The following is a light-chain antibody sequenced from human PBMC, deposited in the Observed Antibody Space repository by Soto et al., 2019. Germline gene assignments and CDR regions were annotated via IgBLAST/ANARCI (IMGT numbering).Light chain of an antibody. CDR3: CSYAGSSTSI. Sequence: QSALTQPASVSGSPGQSITISCTGTSSDVGSYNLVSWYQQHPGKAPKLMIYEGSKRPSGVSNRFSGSKSGNTASLTIPGLQAEDEADYYCCSYAGSSTSIFGTGTKVTVL. CDR1: SSDVGSYNL. CDR2: EGS. V-gene: IGLV2-23*01. J-gene: IGLJ1*01.